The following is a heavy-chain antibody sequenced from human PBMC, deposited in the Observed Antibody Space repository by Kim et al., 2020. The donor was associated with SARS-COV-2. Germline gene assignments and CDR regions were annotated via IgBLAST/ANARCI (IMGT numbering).Heavy chain of an antibody. D-gene: IGHD1-7*01. CDR1: GFTFSNFN. J-gene: IGHJ4*02. Sequence: GESLRLSCAASGFTFSNFNMNWVRQTPGKGLEWVSFINSASNKIYYADSVKGRFTISRDNAQDSLYLQMNSLRDEDTAVYYCARGTVLRGTTSHFDYWGQGTLVTVSS. V-gene: IGHV3-48*02. CDR2: INSASNKI. CDR3: ARGTVLRGTTSHFDY.